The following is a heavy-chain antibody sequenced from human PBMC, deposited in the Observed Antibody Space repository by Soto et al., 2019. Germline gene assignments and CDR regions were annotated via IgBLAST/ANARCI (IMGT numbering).Heavy chain of an antibody. V-gene: IGHV3-23*01. CDR2: ISGSGGST. Sequence: PGGSLRLSCAASGFTFSSYAMSWVRQAPGKGLEWVSAISGSGGSTYYADSVKGRFTISRDNSKNTLYLQMNSLRAEDTAVYYCDYYGSGSYYSSLTWGQGTLVTAPQ. CDR3: DYYGSGSYYSSLT. J-gene: IGHJ5*02. CDR1: GFTFSSYA. D-gene: IGHD3-10*01.